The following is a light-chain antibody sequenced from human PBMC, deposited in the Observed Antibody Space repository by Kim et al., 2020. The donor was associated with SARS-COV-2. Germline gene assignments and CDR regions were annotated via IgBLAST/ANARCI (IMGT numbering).Light chain of an antibody. Sequence: ATPGDKVIISCKASQDIDDDINWYQQKPGEAVLFIIQESTTLVSGVPRRFSGSGFGTAFTLTIDNIQSEDAAYYFCLQHDNFPLTFGGGTKVDIK. J-gene: IGKJ4*01. V-gene: IGKV5-2*01. CDR1: QDIDDD. CDR2: EST. CDR3: LQHDNFPLT.